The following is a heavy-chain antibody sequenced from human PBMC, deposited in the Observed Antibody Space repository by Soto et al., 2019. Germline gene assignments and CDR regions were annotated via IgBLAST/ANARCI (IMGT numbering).Heavy chain of an antibody. V-gene: IGHV3-7*05. CDR1: GFAFSSYW. CDR2: IKQDGSEK. D-gene: IGHD6-13*01. Sequence: PGGSLRLSCAASGFAFSSYWMSWVRQAPGKGLEWVANIKQDGSEKYYVDSVKGRFTISRDNAKNSLYLQMNSLRAEDTAVYYCARDWYAKTAAGFFDYWGQGTLVTVSS. J-gene: IGHJ4*02. CDR3: ARDWYAKTAAGFFDY.